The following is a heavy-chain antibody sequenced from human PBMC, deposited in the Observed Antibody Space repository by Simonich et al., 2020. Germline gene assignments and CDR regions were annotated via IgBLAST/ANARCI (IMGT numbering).Heavy chain of an antibody. D-gene: IGHD6-6*01. V-gene: IGHV4-39*01. Sequence: QLQLQESGPGLVKPSETLSLTCTVSGGSISSSSYYWGWIRQPPGKGLEWIGSIYYSGSTYYNPALKSRVTISVDTSKNQSSLKLSSVTAADTAVYYCARWAYSSSYFDYWGQGTLVTVSS. J-gene: IGHJ4*02. CDR1: GGSISSSSYY. CDR2: IYYSGST. CDR3: ARWAYSSSYFDY.